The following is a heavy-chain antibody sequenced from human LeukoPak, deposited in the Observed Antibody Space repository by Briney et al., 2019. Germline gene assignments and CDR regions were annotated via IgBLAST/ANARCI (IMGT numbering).Heavy chain of an antibody. D-gene: IGHD5-18*01. CDR1: GLTFSSYS. CDR3: ARGSSYSYPYYFDY. CDR2: ISSSSSYI. Sequence: KSGGSLRLSCAASGLTFSSYSMTWVRQAPGKGLEWVSSISSSSSYIYYADSVKGRFTISRDNAKNSLYLQMNSLRAEDTALYHCARGSSYSYPYYFDYWGQGTLVTVSS. V-gene: IGHV3-21*04. J-gene: IGHJ4*02.